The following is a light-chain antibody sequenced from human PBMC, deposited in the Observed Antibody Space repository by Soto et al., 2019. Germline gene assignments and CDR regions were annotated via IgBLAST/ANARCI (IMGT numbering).Light chain of an antibody. J-gene: IGLJ2*01. CDR3: CSYAGSYVV. CDR2: DVS. Sequence: QSALTQPRSVSGSPGQSVTISCTVTSSDVGGYNYVSWYQQHPGKAPKLMIYDVSKRPSGVPDRFSGSKSGNTASLTISGLQAEDEDDYYCCSYAGSYVVFGGGTQLTVL. CDR1: SSDVGGYNY. V-gene: IGLV2-11*01.